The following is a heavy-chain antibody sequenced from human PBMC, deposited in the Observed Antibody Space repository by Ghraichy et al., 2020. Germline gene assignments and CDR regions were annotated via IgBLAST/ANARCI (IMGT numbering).Heavy chain of an antibody. CDR3: ARETRHGYNCGFLDY. D-gene: IGHD5-18*01. Sequence: GESLNISCAASGFIFTNVMSWVRQAPGKGLEWVSGISGSGDTFYADSVKGRFTVSRDNSRKMLFLQLNSLRAEDTAVYYCARETRHGYNCGFLDYWGQGSLVTVSS. CDR2: ISGSGDT. V-gene: IGHV3-23*01. CDR1: GFIFTNV. J-gene: IGHJ4*02.